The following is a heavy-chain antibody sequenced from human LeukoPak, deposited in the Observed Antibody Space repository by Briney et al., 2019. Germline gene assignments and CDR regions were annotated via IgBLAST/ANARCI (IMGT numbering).Heavy chain of an antibody. V-gene: IGHV5-51*01. J-gene: IGHJ5*02. D-gene: IGHD2-8*02. Sequence: GESLKISCEGIGYRFNTKWIAWVRQTPGNGLEWMAVIYCGDSDTGYKPSFRGQGSVSVDNSTSTADLQWDGLEASDTGIYYCAISNGATWWLGHFGPWGQGTLVTVSS. CDR2: IYCGDSDT. CDR3: AISNGATWWLGHFGP. CDR1: GYRFNTKW.